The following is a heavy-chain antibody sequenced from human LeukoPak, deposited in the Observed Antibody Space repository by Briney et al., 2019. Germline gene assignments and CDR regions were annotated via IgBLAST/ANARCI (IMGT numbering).Heavy chain of an antibody. CDR1: GFTFSSYA. Sequence: PGRSLRLSCAASGFTFSSYAMHWVRQAPGKGLEWVAVISYDGSNKYYADSVKGRFTISRDNSKNTLYLQMNSLRAEDTAVYYCARGDLSSSWYPGGMDVWGQGTTVTVSS. V-gene: IGHV3-30-3*01. J-gene: IGHJ6*02. CDR3: ARGDLSSSWYPGGMDV. D-gene: IGHD6-13*01. CDR2: ISYDGSNK.